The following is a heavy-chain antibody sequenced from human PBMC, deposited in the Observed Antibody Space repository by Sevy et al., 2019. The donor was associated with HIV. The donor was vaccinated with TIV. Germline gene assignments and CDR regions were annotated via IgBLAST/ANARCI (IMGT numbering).Heavy chain of an antibody. D-gene: IGHD6-13*01. V-gene: IGHV3-30*18. J-gene: IGHJ4*02. CDR1: GFSFSNTG. Sequence: GSLRLSCAATGFSFSNTGMHWVRQAPGKGLEWVGIVSRDGITVFYAESVKGRFTISRDNSKSTLYLQMNSLRLEDTAVYYCAKEDSNYYYDYWGQGTLVTVSS. CDR2: VSRDGITV. CDR3: AKEDSNYYYDY.